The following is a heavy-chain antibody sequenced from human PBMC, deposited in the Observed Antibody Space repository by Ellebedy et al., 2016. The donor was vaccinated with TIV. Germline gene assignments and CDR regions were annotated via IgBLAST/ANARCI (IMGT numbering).Heavy chain of an antibody. J-gene: IGHJ5*02. V-gene: IGHV1-46*04. CDR1: GYTFSSYY. CDR3: ARDHSTEETSWWFDP. D-gene: IGHD1-1*01. Sequence: AASVKVSCKASGYTFSSYYMHWVRQAPGQGLEWMGIINPSGGSTTYAQSLQGRVTMTRDTSTTTVYMELSSLRSEDTAVYYCARDHSTEETSWWFDPWGQGTLVIVSS. CDR2: INPSGGST.